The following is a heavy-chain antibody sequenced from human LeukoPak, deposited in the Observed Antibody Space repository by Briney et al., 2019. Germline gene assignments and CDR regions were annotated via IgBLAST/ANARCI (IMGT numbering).Heavy chain of an antibody. CDR2: IYYSGST. Sequence: SETLSLTCTVPGGSISSSSYYWGWIRQPPGKGLEWIGSIYYSGSTYYNPSLKSRVTISVDTSKNQFSLKLSSVTAADTAVYYCARHKRLRWLNPRGGYFDYWGQGTLVTVSS. J-gene: IGHJ4*02. CDR3: ARHKRLRWLNPRGGYFDY. CDR1: GGSISSSSYY. V-gene: IGHV4-39*01. D-gene: IGHD4-23*01.